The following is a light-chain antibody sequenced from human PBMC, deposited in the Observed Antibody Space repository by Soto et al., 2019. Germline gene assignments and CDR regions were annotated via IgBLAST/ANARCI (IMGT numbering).Light chain of an antibody. J-gene: IGKJ5*01. CDR3: QQYENLPT. Sequence: IQMTQSPSSLSASVEDRVTITCQASQDISNHLNWYQQKPGKAPELLMFDASNLEPGVPSRFRGSGSGTDFTFTISRLQPEDIATYYCQQYENLPTFGQGTRLEN. V-gene: IGKV1-33*01. CDR1: QDISNH. CDR2: DAS.